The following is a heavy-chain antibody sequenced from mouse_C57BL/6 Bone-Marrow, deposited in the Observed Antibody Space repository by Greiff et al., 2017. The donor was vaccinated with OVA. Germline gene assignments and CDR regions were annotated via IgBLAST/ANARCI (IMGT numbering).Heavy chain of an antibody. V-gene: IGHV1-81*01. Sequence: QVQLQQSGAELARPGASVTLSCKASGYTFTSYGISWVKQRTGQGLEWIGEIYPRSGNTYYNEKFKGKATLTADKSSSTAYMELRSLTSEDSAVYYCSRGYPAYWGQGTLVTVSA. D-gene: IGHD3-1*01. J-gene: IGHJ3*01. CDR2: IYPRSGNT. CDR1: GYTFTSYG. CDR3: SRGYPAY.